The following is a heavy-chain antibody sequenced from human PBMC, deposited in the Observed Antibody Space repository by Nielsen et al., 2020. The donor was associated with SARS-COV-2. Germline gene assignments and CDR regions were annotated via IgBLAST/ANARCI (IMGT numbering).Heavy chain of an antibody. J-gene: IGHJ6*03. V-gene: IGHV3-74*01. Sequence: GGSLRLSCAASGFTFSTYWVHWVRQAPGKGLVWVSRINSDGSSTSYADSVKGRFTISRDNAKNTLYLQMNSLRAEDTAVYYCARAPLDYYYYYYMDVWGKGTTVTVSS. CDR2: INSDGSST. CDR1: GFTFSTYW. CDR3: ARAPLDYYYYYYMDV.